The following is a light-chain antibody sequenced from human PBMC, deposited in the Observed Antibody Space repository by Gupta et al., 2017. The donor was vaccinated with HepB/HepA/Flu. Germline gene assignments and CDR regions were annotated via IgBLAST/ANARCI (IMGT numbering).Light chain of an antibody. J-gene: IGLJ3*02. CDR1: WSNIGDNT. CDR3: EEWDDSINVCV. V-gene: IGLV1-36*01. CDR2: DDA. Sequence: QPPVTQPPSVSEAPRQRVTISCSGSWSNIGDNTVNWYQQIPGKAPILLIYDDALLPSGVPERFSGSKSGNSASLIISGVKSGDEAEYYCEEWDDSINVCVFGGGTKMTVL.